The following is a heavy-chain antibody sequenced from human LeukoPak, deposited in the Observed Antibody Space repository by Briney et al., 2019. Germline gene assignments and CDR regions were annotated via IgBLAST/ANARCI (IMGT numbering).Heavy chain of an antibody. Sequence: GASVKVSCKASGYTFTSYYMHWVRQAPGQGLEWMGIINPSGGSTSYAQKFQGRVTITADESTSTAYMELSSLRSEDTAVYYCARIHDSSGYYPYYFNYWGQGTLVTVSS. CDR1: GYTFTSYY. CDR2: INPSGGST. J-gene: IGHJ4*02. V-gene: IGHV1-46*01. D-gene: IGHD3-22*01. CDR3: ARIHDSSGYYPYYFNY.